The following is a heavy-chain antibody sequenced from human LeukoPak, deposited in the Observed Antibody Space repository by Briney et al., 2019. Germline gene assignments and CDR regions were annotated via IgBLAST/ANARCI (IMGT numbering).Heavy chain of an antibody. J-gene: IGHJ4*02. V-gene: IGHV3-64D*06. CDR1: GYTFSIYN. D-gene: IGHD2-2*02. Sequence: GGSVNLSCKASGYTFSIYNMHWVRQAPGKGLEYVPAISHNRENTYYADSVKGRFTISRDNSKNTVYFQMSSLGLEDTAVYYCVKDSFDNTLDYWGQGTLVTVSS. CDR3: VKDSFDNTLDY. CDR2: ISHNRENT.